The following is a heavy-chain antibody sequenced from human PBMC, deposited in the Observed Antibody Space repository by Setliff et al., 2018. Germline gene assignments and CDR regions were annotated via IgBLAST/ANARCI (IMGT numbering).Heavy chain of an antibody. V-gene: IGHV4-59*11. J-gene: IGHJ4*02. D-gene: IGHD3-3*01. CDR1: GDYISSQY. Sequence: PSETLSLTCTVSGDYISSQYWSWIRQPPGKGLEWFGYISNRGSTDYNPSLKSRVTISEDTSRSQFSLKLTSVTTADTAVYYCALSDHYPFYYDYWGLGTLVTVSS. CDR3: ALSDHYPFYYDY. CDR2: ISNRGST.